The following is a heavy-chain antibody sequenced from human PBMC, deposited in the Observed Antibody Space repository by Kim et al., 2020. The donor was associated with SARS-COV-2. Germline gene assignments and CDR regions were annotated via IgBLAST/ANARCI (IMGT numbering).Heavy chain of an antibody. J-gene: IGHJ4*02. Sequence: SETLSLTCTVSGGSISSYHWSWIRQPPGKGLEWIGYIYYSGSTNYNPSLKSRVTISVDTSKNQFSLKLSSVTAADTAVYYCAGQTTYYDFWSGYSVGDKIDYWGQGTLVTVSS. V-gene: IGHV4-59*13. CDR2: IYYSGST. CDR3: AGQTTYYDFWSGYSVGDKIDY. CDR1: GGSISSYH. D-gene: IGHD3-3*01.